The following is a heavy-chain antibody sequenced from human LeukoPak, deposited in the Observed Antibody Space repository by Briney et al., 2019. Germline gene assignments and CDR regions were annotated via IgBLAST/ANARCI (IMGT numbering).Heavy chain of an antibody. CDR2: IYYTGST. V-gene: IGHV4-39*07. D-gene: IGHD2-8*01. Sequence: PSETLSLTCTVSGGSISSDAYYWGWIRQPPGKGLEWIGTIYYTGSTYYNPSLKSRVTISLDTSKNQFSLKLNCARGYCTNAVCSLGPTQAWGQGTLVTVSS. CDR3: LGPTQA. J-gene: IGHJ4*02. CDR1: GGSISSDAYY.